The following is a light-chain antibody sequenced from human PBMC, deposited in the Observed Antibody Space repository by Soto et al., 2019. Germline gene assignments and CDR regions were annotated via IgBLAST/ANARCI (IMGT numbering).Light chain of an antibody. J-gene: IGKJ2*01. CDR1: QSISSW. Sequence: DIQMTQSPSTLSASVGDGVTITCRASQSISSWLAWYQLKPGKAPKLLIYKASSLQSGVPSRFSGSGSGTELTLTISSLQPDDSATYYCQHYNSYPYIFGQGTKLEIK. CDR2: KAS. CDR3: QHYNSYPYI. V-gene: IGKV1-5*03.